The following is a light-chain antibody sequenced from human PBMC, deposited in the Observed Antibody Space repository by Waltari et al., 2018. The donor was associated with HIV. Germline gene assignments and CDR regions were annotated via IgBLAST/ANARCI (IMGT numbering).Light chain of an antibody. Sequence: QSALNQPASVSGSRGKSVTIFCNGTSSDVGKYKLLSWYQQSPGKDAKVVIYDVTDQPSGVSSRFSASKSGNTASLTISGLQPQDEGDYFCCSYAGSSTYIFGSGTLVTVL. CDR3: CSYAGSSTYI. CDR1: SSDVGKYKL. CDR2: DVT. J-gene: IGLJ1*01. V-gene: IGLV2-23*02.